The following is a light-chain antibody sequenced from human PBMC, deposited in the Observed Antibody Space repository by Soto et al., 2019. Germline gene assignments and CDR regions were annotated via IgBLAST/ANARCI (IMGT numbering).Light chain of an antibody. V-gene: IGKV3-20*01. Sequence: EIVLTQSPGTLSLSPGERATLSCRASQSVSSSYLAWYQLKPGQAPRLLIYGASSRATGIPDRFSGSGSGTDFTLTISRLEPEDFAVYYGQQYGSSPKTFGQGTKLEIK. CDR1: QSVSSSY. CDR3: QQYGSSPKT. J-gene: IGKJ2*01. CDR2: GAS.